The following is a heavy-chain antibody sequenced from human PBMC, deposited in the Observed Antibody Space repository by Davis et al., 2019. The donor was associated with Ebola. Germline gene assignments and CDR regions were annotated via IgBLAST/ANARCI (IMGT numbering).Heavy chain of an antibody. V-gene: IGHV1-2*02. Sequence: ASVKVSRKASVGTFSSYAISWVRQAPGQGLEWMGWINPNSGGTNYAQKFQGRVTMTRDTSISTAYMELSRLRSDDTAVYYCARASGVAYSSSLGDYWGQGTLVTVSS. CDR1: VGTFSSYA. CDR3: ARASGVAYSSSLGDY. J-gene: IGHJ4*02. D-gene: IGHD6-19*01. CDR2: INPNSGGT.